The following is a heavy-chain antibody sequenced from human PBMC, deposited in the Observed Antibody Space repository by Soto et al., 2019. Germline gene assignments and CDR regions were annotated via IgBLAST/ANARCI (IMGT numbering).Heavy chain of an antibody. D-gene: IGHD2-2*01. CDR1: GGSISSGGYY. CDR3: ARGPTDIVVVPAAMYHYYYMDV. J-gene: IGHJ6*03. V-gene: IGHV4-31*03. Sequence: SLTCTVSGGSISSGGYYWSWIRQHPGKGLEWIGYIYYSGSAYYNPSLKSRVTISVDTSKNQFSLKLSSVTAADTAVYYCARGPTDIVVVPAAMYHYYYMDVWGKGTTVTVSS. CDR2: IYYSGSA.